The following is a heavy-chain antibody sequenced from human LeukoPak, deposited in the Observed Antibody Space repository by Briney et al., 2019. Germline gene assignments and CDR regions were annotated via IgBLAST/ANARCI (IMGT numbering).Heavy chain of an antibody. CDR2: IYYSGST. CDR1: GGSISSYY. J-gene: IGHJ4*02. CDR3: ARDSHTMVRGVIGYFDY. Sequence: SETLSLTCTVSGGSISSYYWGWIRQPPGKGLEWIGSIYYSGSTYYNPSLKSRVTISVDTSKNQFSLKLSSVTAADTAVYYCARDSHTMVRGVIGYFDYWGQGTLVTVSS. D-gene: IGHD3-10*01. V-gene: IGHV4-39*07.